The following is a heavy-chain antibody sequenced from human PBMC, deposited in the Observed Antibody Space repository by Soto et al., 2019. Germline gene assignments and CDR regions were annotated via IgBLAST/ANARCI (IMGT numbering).Heavy chain of an antibody. J-gene: IGHJ4*02. Sequence: SQTLSLTCAISGDSVSSNSAAWNWIRQSPSRGLEWLGRTYYRSKWYNDYAVSVKSRITINPDTSKNQFSLQLNSVTPEDTAVYYCARSPGYSITMVRGVGLHYWGQGTLVTVPQ. V-gene: IGHV6-1*01. CDR3: ARSPGYSITMVRGVGLHY. CDR1: GDSVSSNSAA. CDR2: TYYRSKWYN. D-gene: IGHD3-10*01.